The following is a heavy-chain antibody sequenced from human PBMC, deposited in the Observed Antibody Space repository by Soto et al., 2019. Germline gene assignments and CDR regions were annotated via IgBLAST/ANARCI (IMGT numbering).Heavy chain of an antibody. D-gene: IGHD4-17*01. CDR3: EKAYGDFNFQH. J-gene: IGHJ1*01. V-gene: IGHV3-23*01. CDR1: GFTFSSYA. Sequence: PGGSLRLSCAASGFTFSSYAMSWVRQAPGKGLEWVSSISGNGGSTYYADSVKGRFTISRDNSKNTLYVQMNSLRAEDTAVYYCEKAYGDFNFQHWGQGALVTVSS. CDR2: ISGNGGST.